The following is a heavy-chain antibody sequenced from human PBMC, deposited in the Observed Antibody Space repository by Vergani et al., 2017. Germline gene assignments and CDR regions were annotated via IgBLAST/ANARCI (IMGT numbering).Heavy chain of an antibody. CDR3: ARAFIHFWSGYYNPWGYYYYMDV. Sequence: QVQLVQSGAEVKKPGASVKVSCKASGYTFTSYGISWVRQAPGQGLEWMGWINAYNGNTNYAPKLQGRVTMTTDTSTSTAYMELRSLRSDDTAVYYCARAFIHFWSGYYNPWGYYYYMDVWGKGTTVTVSS. J-gene: IGHJ6*03. D-gene: IGHD3-3*02. CDR1: GYTFTSYG. V-gene: IGHV1-18*01. CDR2: INAYNGNT.